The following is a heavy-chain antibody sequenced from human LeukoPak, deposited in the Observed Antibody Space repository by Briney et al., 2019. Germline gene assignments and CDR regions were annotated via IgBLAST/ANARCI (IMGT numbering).Heavy chain of an antibody. CDR1: GGSISTSNYY. Sequence: SETLSLTCGVSGGSISTSNYYWVWIRQSPEKGLEWIGSIFHNGNAFYSPSLQSRVTMSLDTSKNQFSLKLSSVTAADTAVYYCARHHYYGSGSSWGQGTLVTVSS. V-gene: IGHV4-39*01. J-gene: IGHJ5*02. D-gene: IGHD3-10*01. CDR2: IFHNGNA. CDR3: ARHHYYGSGSS.